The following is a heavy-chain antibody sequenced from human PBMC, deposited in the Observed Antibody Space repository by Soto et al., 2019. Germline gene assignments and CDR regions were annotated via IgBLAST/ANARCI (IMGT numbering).Heavy chain of an antibody. Sequence: QVQLVESGGGVVQPGRSLILSCAASGFTFSSYGMHWVRQAPGKGLEWVAVISYDGSEKYYAVSVKGRFTISRDNSKNTLYLQMNSLRAEDTAVYYCAKGAVSTSLYYFDYWGQGTLVPVSS. D-gene: IGHD4-17*01. J-gene: IGHJ4*02. CDR1: GFTFSSYG. V-gene: IGHV3-30*18. CDR2: ISYDGSEK. CDR3: AKGAVSTSLYYFDY.